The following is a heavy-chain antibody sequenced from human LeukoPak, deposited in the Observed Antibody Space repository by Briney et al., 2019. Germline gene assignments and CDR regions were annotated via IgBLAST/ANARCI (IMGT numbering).Heavy chain of an antibody. D-gene: IGHD6-19*01. CDR3: ARRPSSGWYKGDY. J-gene: IGHJ4*02. V-gene: IGHV4-34*01. CDR2: ISHSGST. CDR1: GGSFSGYY. Sequence: SETLSLTCAVYGGSFSGYYWSWIRQPPGKGLEWIGEISHSGSTNYNPPLKSRVTMSLDTSNNQFSLKLSSVTAADTAMYYCARRPSSGWYKGDYWGQGTLVTVSS.